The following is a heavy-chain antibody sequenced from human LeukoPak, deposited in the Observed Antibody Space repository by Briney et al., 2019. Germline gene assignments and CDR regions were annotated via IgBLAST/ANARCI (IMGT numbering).Heavy chain of an antibody. CDR3: ARLDTYYYDSTPTYAFDI. D-gene: IGHD3-22*01. CDR2: IYYSGST. J-gene: IGHJ3*02. Sequence: SETLSLTCTVSGGSMASDYWNWIRQPPGKGLEWIGYIYYSGSTNYNPSLKSRVTISVDTSKNQFSLKLSSVTAADTAVYYCARLDTYYYDSTPTYAFDIWGQGTMVTVSS. V-gene: IGHV4-59*01. CDR1: GGSMASDY.